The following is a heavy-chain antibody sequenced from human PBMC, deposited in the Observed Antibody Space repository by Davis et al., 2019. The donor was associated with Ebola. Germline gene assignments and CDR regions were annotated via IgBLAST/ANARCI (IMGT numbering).Heavy chain of an antibody. CDR2: ITSSGSTI. J-gene: IGHJ6*02. Sequence: GESLKISCAASGFTFSDYYMSWIRQAPGKGLEWVSYITSSGSTIYYADSVKGRFTIPRDNAKNSLYLQMHSLRAEDTAVYYCARDKTGYSRSWYEEAYGMDVWGQGTTVTVSS. CDR1: GFTFSDYY. V-gene: IGHV3-11*01. CDR3: ARDKTGYSRSWYEEAYGMDV. D-gene: IGHD6-13*01.